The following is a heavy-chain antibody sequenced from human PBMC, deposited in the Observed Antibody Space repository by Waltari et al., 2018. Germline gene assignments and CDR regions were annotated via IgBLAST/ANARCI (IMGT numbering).Heavy chain of an antibody. Sequence: QLQLQESGPGLVKPSETLSLTCTVSGGSISSRSYYWGWIRQPPGKGLEWIGSIYYSGSTYYNPSLKSRVTISVDTSKNQFSLKLSSVTAADTAVYYCATPTAAAHAFDIWGQGTMVTVSS. D-gene: IGHD6-13*01. CDR3: ATPTAAAHAFDI. CDR1: GGSISSRSYY. J-gene: IGHJ3*02. CDR2: IYYSGST. V-gene: IGHV4-39*07.